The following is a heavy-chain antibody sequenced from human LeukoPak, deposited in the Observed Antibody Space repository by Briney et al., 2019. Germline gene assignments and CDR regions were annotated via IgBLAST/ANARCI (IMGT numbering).Heavy chain of an antibody. CDR2: IYYSGST. CDR1: GGSISSSSYY. CDR3: AGMGIAVAGTAA. J-gene: IGHJ5*02. V-gene: IGHV4-39*01. D-gene: IGHD6-19*01. Sequence: SETLSLTCTVSGGSISSSSYYWGWIRQPPGKGLEWIVSIYYSGSTYYNPSLKSRVTISVDTSKNQFSLKLSSVTAADTAVYYCAGMGIAVAGTAAWGQGTLVTVSS.